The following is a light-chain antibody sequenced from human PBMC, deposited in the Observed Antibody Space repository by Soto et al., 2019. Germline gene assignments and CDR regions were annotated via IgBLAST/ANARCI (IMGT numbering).Light chain of an antibody. J-gene: IGLJ1*01. CDR2: VVT. Sequence: QSVLTQPASVSGSPGQSITISCTGTSSDVGGYNYVSWYQQHPGKAPKILIYVVTKRPSGVSNRFSGSKSGNTASLTISGLRDGDEADYHCSSYATSGTYLFGTGTKVTVL. CDR1: SSDVGGYNY. CDR3: SSYATSGTYL. V-gene: IGLV2-14*01.